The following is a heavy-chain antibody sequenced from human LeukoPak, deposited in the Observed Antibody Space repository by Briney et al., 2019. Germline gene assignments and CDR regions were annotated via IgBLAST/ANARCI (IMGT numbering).Heavy chain of an antibody. CDR2: INPNSGGT. CDR3: AREDSAAGTVFDY. Sequence: GAAVKVSCKASVYSFTGYYMHWVRQAPGQGVEWMGWINPNSGGTNYAQKFQGRVTMTRDTSISTAYMELSRLRSDDTAVYYCAREDSAAGTVFDYWGQGTLVTVSS. V-gene: IGHV1-2*02. CDR1: VYSFTGYY. D-gene: IGHD6-13*01. J-gene: IGHJ4*02.